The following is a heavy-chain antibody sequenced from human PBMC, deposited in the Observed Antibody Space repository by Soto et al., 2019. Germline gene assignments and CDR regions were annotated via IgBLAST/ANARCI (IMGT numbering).Heavy chain of an antibody. J-gene: IGHJ4*02. D-gene: IGHD4-17*01. CDR1: GGSVSSGSYY. Sequence: PSETLSLTCTVSGGSVSSGSYYWSWIRQPPGKGLEWIGYIYYSGSTNYNPSLKSRVTISVDTSKNQFSLKLSSVTAADTAVYYCARDFRIDGDPYFDYWGQGTLVTVSS. V-gene: IGHV4-61*01. CDR2: IYYSGST. CDR3: ARDFRIDGDPYFDY.